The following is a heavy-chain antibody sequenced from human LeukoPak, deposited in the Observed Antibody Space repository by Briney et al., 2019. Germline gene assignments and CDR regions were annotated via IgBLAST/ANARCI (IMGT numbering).Heavy chain of an antibody. CDR1: GGSNSSGDYY. CDR3: ARRPAAGMGYFDY. CDR2: IYYSGST. J-gene: IGHJ4*02. V-gene: IGHV4-30-4*01. Sequence: SQTLSLTCTVSGGSNSSGDYYWSWIRQPPGKGLEWIGYIYYSGSTYYNPSLKSRVTISVDTSKNQFSLKLSSVTAADTAVYYCARRPAAGMGYFDYWGQGTLVTVSS. D-gene: IGHD6-13*01.